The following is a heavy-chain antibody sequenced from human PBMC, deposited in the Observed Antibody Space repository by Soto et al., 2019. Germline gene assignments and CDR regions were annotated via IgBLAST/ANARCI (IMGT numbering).Heavy chain of an antibody. V-gene: IGHV4-59*01. CDR2: IHYSGST. Sequence: SETLSLTCTDSGDSISTFYWSWIRQPPGKGLEWIGYIHYSGSTNYNPSLKSQVIISVDTSKNQFSLKLSSVTAADTAVYFCARVRSNLFDYWGQGTLVTVSS. J-gene: IGHJ4*02. D-gene: IGHD3-3*01. CDR3: ARVRSNLFDY. CDR1: GDSISTFY.